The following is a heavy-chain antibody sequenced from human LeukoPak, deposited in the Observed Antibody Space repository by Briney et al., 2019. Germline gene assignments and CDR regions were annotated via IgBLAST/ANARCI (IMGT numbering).Heavy chain of an antibody. J-gene: IGHJ4*02. CDR3: ARDLYYYDSSGYVDY. V-gene: IGHV1-2*02. Sequence: ASVKVSCKASGYTFTGYYMHWVRQAPGQGLEWMGWINPNSGGTNYAQKFQGRVTMTRDTSISTAYMELSRLRSDDTAVYYCARDLYYYDSSGYVDYWGQGTLVPVSS. D-gene: IGHD3-22*01. CDR2: INPNSGGT. CDR1: GYTFTGYY.